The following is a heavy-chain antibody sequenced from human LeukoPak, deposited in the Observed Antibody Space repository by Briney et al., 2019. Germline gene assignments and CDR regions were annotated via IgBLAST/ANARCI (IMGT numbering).Heavy chain of an antibody. D-gene: IGHD3-22*01. CDR3: AKEAYYHDTSGYYSPYFDY. CDR2: ISGSGGST. V-gene: IGHV3-23*01. CDR1: GFTFGNYA. J-gene: IGHJ4*02. Sequence: GGSLRLSCAASGFTFGNYAMSWVRQAPGKGLEWVSGISGSGGSTYYADSVRGRFTISRDNSKNTLYLQLNSLRAEDTAVYYCAKEAYYHDTSGYYSPYFDYWGQGTLVTVSS.